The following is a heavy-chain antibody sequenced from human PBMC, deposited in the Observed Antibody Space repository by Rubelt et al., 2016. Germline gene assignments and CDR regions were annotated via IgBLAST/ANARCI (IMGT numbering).Heavy chain of an antibody. CDR2: ISSSGSAI. Sequence: VSGKGLEWVSHISSSGSAIHYGDSVKGRFTISRDNAKTSLWLQMDSLRAEDTAVYYCARVNYDFWSGYYSGTDYWGQGTLVTVSS. CDR3: ARVNYDFWSGYYSGTDY. V-gene: IGHV3-11*04. D-gene: IGHD3-3*01. J-gene: IGHJ4*02.